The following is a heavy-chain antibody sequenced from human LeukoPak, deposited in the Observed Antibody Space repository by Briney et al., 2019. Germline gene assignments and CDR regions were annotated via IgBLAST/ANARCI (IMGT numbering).Heavy chain of an antibody. J-gene: IGHJ4*02. CDR2: IKQDGSEK. Sequence: GGSLRLSCAASGFTFSSYWMSWVRQAPGKGLEWLANIKQDGSEKYYVDSVKGRFTFSRDNAKNSLYLQMNSLRAEDTAVYYCARDGACSGGSCYSPYFDYWGQGTLVTVSS. CDR3: ARDGACSGGSCYSPYFDY. D-gene: IGHD2-15*01. V-gene: IGHV3-7*03. CDR1: GFTFSSYW.